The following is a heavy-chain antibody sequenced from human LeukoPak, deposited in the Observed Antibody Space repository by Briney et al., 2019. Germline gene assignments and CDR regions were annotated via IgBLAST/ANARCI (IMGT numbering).Heavy chain of an antibody. V-gene: IGHV3-23*01. D-gene: IGHD2-21*01. J-gene: IGHJ4*02. CDR1: GLTFSSYA. CDR3: AKFLPTHIVVANYYFDY. Sequence: GGSLRLSCAASGLTFSSYAMTWLRQAPGKGLEWVSVIGGDGGNIHYADSVKGRFTISRDNSKNTLYLQMNSLRAEDTAVYYCAKFLPTHIVVANYYFDYWGQGTLVTVSS. CDR2: IGGDGGNI.